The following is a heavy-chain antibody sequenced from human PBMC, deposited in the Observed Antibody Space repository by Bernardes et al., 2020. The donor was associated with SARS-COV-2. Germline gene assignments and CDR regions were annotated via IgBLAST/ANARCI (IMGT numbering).Heavy chain of an antibody. CDR2: IDPSDSYT. D-gene: IGHD6-13*01. V-gene: IGHV5-10-1*01. Sequence: GASLKSSCKGSGYSFTRYWIRWVRPIPGKGLEWLGRIDPSDSYTNYSPSFQGHVTISADKSISTAYLQWSSLKASDTAMYYCARQGGIAAADYYYYYGMDVWGQGTTVTVSS. CDR1: GYSFTRYW. J-gene: IGHJ6*02. CDR3: ARQGGIAAADYYYYYGMDV.